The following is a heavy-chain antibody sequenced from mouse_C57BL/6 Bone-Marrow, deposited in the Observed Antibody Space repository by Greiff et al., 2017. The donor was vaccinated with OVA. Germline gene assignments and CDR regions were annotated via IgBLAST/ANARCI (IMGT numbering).Heavy chain of an antibody. CDR1: GFTFSSYA. D-gene: IGHD2-5*01. V-gene: IGHV5-4*01. Sequence: EVQRVESGGGLVKPGGSLKLSCAASGFTFSSYAMSWVRQTPEKRLEWVATISDGGSYTYYPDNVKGRFTISRDNAKNNLYLQMSHLKSEDTAMYYCARDTIVTFYAMDYWGQGTSVTVSS. J-gene: IGHJ4*01. CDR3: ARDTIVTFYAMDY. CDR2: ISDGGSYT.